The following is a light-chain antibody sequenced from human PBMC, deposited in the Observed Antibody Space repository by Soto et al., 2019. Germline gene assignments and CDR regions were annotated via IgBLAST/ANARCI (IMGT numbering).Light chain of an antibody. J-gene: IGKJ1*01. CDR1: QGISTY. Sequence: DIQMTQSPSSLSASVGDRATITCRASQGISTYLVWYQQKPGTVPKLLIFAASTLQSGVPSRFSGSGSGTDFTLTISSLQPEDVATYYCQSYNGAQLTFGQGTKVEIK. V-gene: IGKV1-27*01. CDR3: QSYNGAQLT. CDR2: AAS.